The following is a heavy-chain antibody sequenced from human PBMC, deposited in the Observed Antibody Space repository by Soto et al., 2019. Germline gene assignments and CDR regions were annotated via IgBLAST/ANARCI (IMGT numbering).Heavy chain of an antibody. CDR2: IYWDDDK. V-gene: IGHV2-5*02. Sequence: QITLKESGPTVVKPTQTLTLTCNVSGFSLTTSAVAVGWIRQPPGKALEWLTLIYWDDDKRYSPSLKSRLTITRDTSKNQVVLTMTNMDPVDTATYYCARLRGAMWWGDWGQGALVTVSS. CDR3: ARLRGAMWWGD. CDR1: GFSLTTSAVA. D-gene: IGHD3-16*01. J-gene: IGHJ4*02.